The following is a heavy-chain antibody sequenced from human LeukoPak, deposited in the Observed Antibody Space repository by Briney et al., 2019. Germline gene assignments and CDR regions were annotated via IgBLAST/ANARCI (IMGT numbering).Heavy chain of an antibody. CDR3: ARDPKLWYFDL. Sequence: PSETLSLTCTVSGGSISSSGYYWGWIRQPPGKGLEWIGTIYYSGSTYYNPSLKSRVTISVDTSKNQFSLKLSSVTAADTAVYYCARDPKLWYFDLWGRGTLVTVSS. V-gene: IGHV4-39*07. J-gene: IGHJ2*01. CDR2: IYYSGST. CDR1: GGSISSSGYY.